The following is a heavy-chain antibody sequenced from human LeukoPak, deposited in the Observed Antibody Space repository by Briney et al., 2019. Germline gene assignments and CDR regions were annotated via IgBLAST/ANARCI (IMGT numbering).Heavy chain of an antibody. CDR2: TNPNSGGT. V-gene: IGHV1-2*02. Sequence: ASVKVSCKASGYTFTSYDINWVRQATGQGLEWMGWTNPNSGGTKYAQKFQGRVTMTRDTSITTAYMELSRLRSDDMAVYYCALWDYYAMDVWGQGTTVTVSS. J-gene: IGHJ6*02. CDR1: GYTFTSYD. CDR3: ALWDYYAMDV. D-gene: IGHD3-16*01.